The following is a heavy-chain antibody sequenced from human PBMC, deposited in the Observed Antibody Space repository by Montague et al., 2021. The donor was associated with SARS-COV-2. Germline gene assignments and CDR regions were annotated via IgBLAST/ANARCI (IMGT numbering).Heavy chain of an antibody. Sequence: SLRLSCAASGFTFSSYAMSWVRQVPGKGLEWVSVIYSGGSSTYYXDSXKGRFTISRDNSKNTLYLQMNSLRAEDTAVYYCAKDPHYDFWSGYYFDYWGQGTLVTVSS. V-gene: IGHV3-23*03. CDR1: GFTFSSYA. CDR3: AKDPHYDFWSGYYFDY. J-gene: IGHJ4*02. D-gene: IGHD3-3*01. CDR2: IYSGGSST.